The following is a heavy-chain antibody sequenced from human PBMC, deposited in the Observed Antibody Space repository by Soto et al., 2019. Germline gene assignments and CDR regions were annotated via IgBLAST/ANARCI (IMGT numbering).Heavy chain of an antibody. J-gene: IGHJ4*02. Sequence: GGSLRLSCAASGFTFTFYAMSWVRQSPGKGLQWVSGITGSGDITYYADSVKDRFTISRDNSKNTLYLQMNSLRAEDTAVYYCAKEEDSGGYKGFSFDFWGQGALVTVSS. D-gene: IGHD3-22*01. CDR1: GFTFTFYA. CDR3: AKEEDSGGYKGFSFDF. CDR2: ITGSGDIT. V-gene: IGHV3-23*01.